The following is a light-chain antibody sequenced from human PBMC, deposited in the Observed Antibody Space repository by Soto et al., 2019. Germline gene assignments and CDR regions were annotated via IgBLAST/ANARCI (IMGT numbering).Light chain of an antibody. CDR3: QQYGNSPLT. Sequence: EIVLTQSPGTLSLSPGERATLSCRASQSVSSNYLAWYQQKLGQAPRLLIYVASSRATGIPDRFSGSGSGTDFTLTIRRLEREDFAVYYCQQYGNSPLTFGGGTKVEIK. J-gene: IGKJ4*01. CDR2: VAS. V-gene: IGKV3-20*01. CDR1: QSVSSNY.